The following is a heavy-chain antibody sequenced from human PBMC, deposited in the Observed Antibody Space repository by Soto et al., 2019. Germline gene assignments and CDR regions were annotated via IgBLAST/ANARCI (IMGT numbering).Heavy chain of an antibody. CDR2: IYSSGRI. J-gene: IGHJ5*01. CDR3: VRGQGYYYEPSDTNWFDP. D-gene: IGHD3-22*01. V-gene: IGHV4-30-4*01. CDR1: GGSINSGDYY. Sequence: QVQLQESGPGLVKPSQTLSLTCTVSGGSINSGDYYWTWIRQPPGKGLEWIVYIYSSGRIYRNPHPNSRITISVDTSNKQFSLNLSPVTAADTALYYCVRGQGYYYEPSDTNWFDPWGQGTLVTVSS.